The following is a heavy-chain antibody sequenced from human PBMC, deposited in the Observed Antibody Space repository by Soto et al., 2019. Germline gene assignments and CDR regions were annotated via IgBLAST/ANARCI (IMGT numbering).Heavy chain of an antibody. V-gene: IGHV3-33*01. J-gene: IGHJ6*01. D-gene: IGHD3-10*01. CDR2: ILNDGSNR. CDR3: ARDDEYSGNVMDV. Sequence: QVQLVESGGGVVQPGRSLRLSCAASGFTFSNYGMHWVRQAPGKGLEWVAVILNDGSNRYHADSVKDRFTISRDNSKNTLYLQMNSLRAEDTAVYYWARDDEYSGNVMDVGGQGPRSPSPQ. CDR1: GFTFSNYG.